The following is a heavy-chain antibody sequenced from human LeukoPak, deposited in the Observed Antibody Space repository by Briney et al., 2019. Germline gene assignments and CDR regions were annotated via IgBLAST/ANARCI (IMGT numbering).Heavy chain of an antibody. D-gene: IGHD5-18*01. CDR1: GGSISSSGYY. V-gene: IGHV4-39*01. CDR3: ARRDTSGRIGRSDP. Sequence: SETLSLTCTVSGGSISSSGYYWGWIRQPPGKGLEWIGSIEYSGSTYYNSSLKSRVTISVDTSKNQFSLKVSSVTAADTAAYYCARRDTSGRIGRSDPWGQGTLVTVSS. J-gene: IGHJ5*02. CDR2: IEYSGST.